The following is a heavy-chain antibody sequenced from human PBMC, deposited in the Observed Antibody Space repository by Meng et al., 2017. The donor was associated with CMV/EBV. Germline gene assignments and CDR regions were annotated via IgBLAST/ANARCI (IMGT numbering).Heavy chain of an antibody. J-gene: IGHJ6*02. CDR2: ISGSGGST. V-gene: IGHV3-23*01. CDR3: AKGIFGVVGAGYYYYYGMDV. Sequence: GGSLRLSCAASGFTFSSYAMSWVRQAPGKGLEWVSAISGSGGSTYYADSVKGRFTISRDNSKNTLYLQMNSLRAEDTAVYYCAKGIFGVVGAGYYYYYGMDVWGQGTTVIVSS. CDR1: GFTFSSYA. D-gene: IGHD3-3*01.